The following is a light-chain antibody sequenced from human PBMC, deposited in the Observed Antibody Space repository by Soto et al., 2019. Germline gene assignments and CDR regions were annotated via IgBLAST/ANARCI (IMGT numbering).Light chain of an antibody. Sequence: QSVLTQRASVSGSPGQSITRSCTGTSSDVGSYNLVSWYQQHPGKAPKLMIYEGSKRPSGVSNRFSGSKSGNTASLTISGLQAEDEADYYCCSYAGSSTYVFGTGTKVTVL. CDR2: EGS. V-gene: IGLV2-23*01. J-gene: IGLJ1*01. CDR1: SSDVGSYNL. CDR3: CSYAGSSTYV.